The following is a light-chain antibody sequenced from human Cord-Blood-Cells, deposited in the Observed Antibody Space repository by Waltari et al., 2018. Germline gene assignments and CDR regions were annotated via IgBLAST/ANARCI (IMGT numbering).Light chain of an antibody. CDR3: SSYAGSNNV. Sequence: QSALPQPPSASGSPGQSVTISCTGTSSDVGGYNYVSWYQQHPGKAPKPMIYEVSKRPSGVPDRFSGSKSGNTASLTVSGLQAEDEADYYCSSYAGSNNVFGTGTKVTVL. V-gene: IGLV2-8*01. CDR2: EVS. CDR1: SSDVGGYNY. J-gene: IGLJ1*01.